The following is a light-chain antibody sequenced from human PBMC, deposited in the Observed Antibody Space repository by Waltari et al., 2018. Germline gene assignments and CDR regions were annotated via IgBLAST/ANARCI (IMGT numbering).Light chain of an antibody. CDR3: ATWDNNLKDVG. CDR1: RPNIGNYY. CDR2: DNN. Sequence: QSLLTQPLSVSAAPGQKVTISCSGSRPNIGNYYVSWYYQLPGAAPKLLIYDNNARPSGIPDRFSASKSGTADTLGITGLQIGDEADYYCATWDNNLKDVGFGGGTKLTVL. J-gene: IGLJ2*01. V-gene: IGLV1-51*01.